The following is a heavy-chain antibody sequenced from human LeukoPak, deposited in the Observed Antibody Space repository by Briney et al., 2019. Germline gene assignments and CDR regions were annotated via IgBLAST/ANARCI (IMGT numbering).Heavy chain of an antibody. CDR3: ARIGYCSGGSCYSGEFDY. CDR1: GYSFTSYW. Sequence: GESLKISCKGSGYSFTSYWIGWVRQMPGKGLEWMGIIYPGDSDTRYSPSFQGQVTISADKSISTAYLQWSSLKASDTAMYYCARIGYCSGGSCYSGEFDYWGQGTLVTVSS. D-gene: IGHD2-15*01. V-gene: IGHV5-51*01. J-gene: IGHJ4*02. CDR2: IYPGDSDT.